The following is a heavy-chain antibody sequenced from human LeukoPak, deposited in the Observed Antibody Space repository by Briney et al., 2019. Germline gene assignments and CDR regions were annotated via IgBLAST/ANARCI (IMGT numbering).Heavy chain of an antibody. D-gene: IGHD1-26*01. J-gene: IGHJ4*02. CDR2: IYYSGST. V-gene: IGHV4-59*01. Sequence: SETLSLTCTVSGGSISSYYWSWIRQPPGKGLEWIGYIYYSGSTNYNPSLKSRVTISVDTSKNQFSLKLSSVTAADTAVYYCARGRSDRYSGSSTGPLDYWGQGTLVTVSS. CDR3: ARGRSDRYSGSSTGPLDY. CDR1: GGSISSYY.